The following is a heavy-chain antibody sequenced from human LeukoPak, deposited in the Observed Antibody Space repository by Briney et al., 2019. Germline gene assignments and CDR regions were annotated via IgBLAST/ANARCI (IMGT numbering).Heavy chain of an antibody. Sequence: PSETLSLTCAVCGGSFSGYYWSWIRQPPGKGLEWIGEINHSGSTNYNPSLKSRVTISVDTSKNQFSLKLSSVTAADTAVYYCARVRMYCSGGSCYPENFDYWGQGTLVTVSS. CDR2: INHSGST. J-gene: IGHJ4*02. D-gene: IGHD2-15*01. CDR3: ARVRMYCSGGSCYPENFDY. CDR1: GGSFSGYY. V-gene: IGHV4-34*01.